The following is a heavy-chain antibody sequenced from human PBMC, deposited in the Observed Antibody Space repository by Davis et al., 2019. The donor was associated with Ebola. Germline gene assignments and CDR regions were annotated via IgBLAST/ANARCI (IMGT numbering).Heavy chain of an antibody. Sequence: PGGSLRLSCAASGFTFSRYAMTWVRHAQGKGLEWVSTISGSGGTTHYADSVRGQFTISRDNSKNMVFLHMNRLRAEDAAVYYCAKATLDSDFWSGYPPYYFDSWGQGTLVTVSS. CDR2: ISGSGGTT. CDR1: GFTFSRYA. V-gene: IGHV3-23*01. CDR3: AKATLDSDFWSGYPPYYFDS. J-gene: IGHJ4*02. D-gene: IGHD3-3*01.